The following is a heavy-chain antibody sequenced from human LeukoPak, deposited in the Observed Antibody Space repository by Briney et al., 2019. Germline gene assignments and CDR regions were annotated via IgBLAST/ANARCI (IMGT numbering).Heavy chain of an antibody. D-gene: IGHD3-10*01. CDR1: GGSISSYY. CDR2: IYYSGST. Sequence: PSETLSLTCTVSGGSISSYYWSWIRQPPGKGLEWIGYIYYSGSTNYNPSLKSRVTISVDTSKNQFSLKLSSVTAADTAVYYCARGQNIFGLRGALGYWSQGTLVTVSS. CDR3: ARGQNIFGLRGALGY. V-gene: IGHV4-59*01. J-gene: IGHJ4*02.